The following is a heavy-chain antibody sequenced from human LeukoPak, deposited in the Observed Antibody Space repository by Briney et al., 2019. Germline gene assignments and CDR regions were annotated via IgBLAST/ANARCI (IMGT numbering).Heavy chain of an antibody. Sequence: GGSLRLSCVASGFTFSNGMSWVRQAPARGLEWVSSLRGDGETFYADSVKGRFTLSRDDSRNTVFLHLNNLRVEDTALYYCAKASWVSSADAVLWGQGTVVTVS. J-gene: IGHJ4*02. CDR3: AKASWVSSADAVL. D-gene: IGHD3-10*01. CDR2: LRGDGET. CDR1: GFTFSNG. V-gene: IGHV3-23*01.